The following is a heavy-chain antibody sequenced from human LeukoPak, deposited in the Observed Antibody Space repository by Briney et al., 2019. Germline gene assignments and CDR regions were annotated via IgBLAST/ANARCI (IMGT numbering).Heavy chain of an antibody. Sequence: GESLRLSCAASGFTFRNYWMNWVRQAPGKGLEWVANIKPDGSEKRYVDSVKGRFTISRDNAKNSLYLQMNSLRAEDTAVYYCARVVGTDEGADYWGQGTLVTVSS. CDR2: IKPDGSEK. J-gene: IGHJ4*02. CDR3: ARVVGTDEGADY. D-gene: IGHD1-7*01. V-gene: IGHV3-7*04. CDR1: GFTFRNYW.